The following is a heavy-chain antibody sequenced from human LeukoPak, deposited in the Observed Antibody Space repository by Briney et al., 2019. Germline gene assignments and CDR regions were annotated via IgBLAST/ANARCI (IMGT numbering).Heavy chain of an antibody. CDR3: ARGPEQYYYDSSGYYYGKSYFDY. V-gene: IGHV4-38-2*01. J-gene: IGHJ4*02. CDR1: GYSISSGYY. D-gene: IGHD3-22*01. CDR2: IYRSGST. Sequence: SETLSLTCAVSGYSISSGYYWGWIRQPPGKGLEWIGSIYRSGSTYYNPSLKSRVTISVDTSKNQFSLKLSSVTAADTAVYYCARGPEQYYYDSSGYYYGKSYFDYWGQGTLVTVPS.